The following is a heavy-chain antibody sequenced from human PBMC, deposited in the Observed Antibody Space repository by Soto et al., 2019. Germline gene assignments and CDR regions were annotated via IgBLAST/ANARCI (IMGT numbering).Heavy chain of an antibody. CDR2: INPSGGST. D-gene: IGHD3-9*01. J-gene: IGHJ6*01. V-gene: IGHV1-46*01. CDR1: GYTFTSYC. Sequence: ASVKVYCEASGYTFTSYCMHWVRQAPGQGLEWMGIINPSGGSTSYEQKFQGRVTMTRDTSTSTVYMELSSLRSEDTAVYYCARAQDESGDVLRYFDWSSGLWYYYYVMAVWGQGTAVTVSS. CDR3: ARAQDESGDVLRYFDWSSGLWYYYYVMAV.